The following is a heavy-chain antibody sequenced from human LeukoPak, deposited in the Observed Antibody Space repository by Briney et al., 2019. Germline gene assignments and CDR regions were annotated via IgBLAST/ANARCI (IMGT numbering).Heavy chain of an antibody. D-gene: IGHD2-15*01. Sequence: PGGSLRLSCAASGFTFSSYSMNWVRQAPGKGLEWVSSISSSSSYIYYADSVKGRFTISRDNAKNSLYLQMNSLRAEDTAVYYWSRKRLGYWRWCRCFSKYFFFGMDVWGKGTTVTVSS. CDR3: SRKRLGYWRWCRCFSKYFFFGMDV. V-gene: IGHV3-21*01. CDR1: GFTFSSYS. CDR2: ISSSSSYI. J-gene: IGHJ6*04.